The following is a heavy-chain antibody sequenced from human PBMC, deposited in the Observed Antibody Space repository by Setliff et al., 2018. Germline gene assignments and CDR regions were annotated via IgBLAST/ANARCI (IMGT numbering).Heavy chain of an antibody. Sequence: SETLSLTCAVYGGSFSGYYWSWIRQPPGKGLEWIGEINHSGSTNYNPSLKSRVTISVDTSKNRFSLKLSSVTAADTAVYYCTRGPDGYTYQGAFDIWGQGTMVTVS. J-gene: IGHJ3*02. CDR1: GGSFSGYY. CDR3: TRGPDGYTYQGAFDI. V-gene: IGHV4-34*01. CDR2: INHSGST. D-gene: IGHD5-12*01.